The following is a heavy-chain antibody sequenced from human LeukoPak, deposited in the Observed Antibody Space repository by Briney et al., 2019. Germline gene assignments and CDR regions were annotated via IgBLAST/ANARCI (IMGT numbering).Heavy chain of an antibody. J-gene: IGHJ4*02. CDR2: TWYDGSNK. V-gene: IGHV3-33*01. CDR3: ASVWRALGYTIDY. D-gene: IGHD5-18*01. Sequence: GRSLRLSCAASGITFRNYGMHWVRQAPGKGLEWVAITWYDGSNKYYADSVKGRFTISRDNSKNTLYLQMNSLRVEDTAVYYCASVWRALGYTIDYWGQGTQVAVSS. CDR1: GITFRNYG.